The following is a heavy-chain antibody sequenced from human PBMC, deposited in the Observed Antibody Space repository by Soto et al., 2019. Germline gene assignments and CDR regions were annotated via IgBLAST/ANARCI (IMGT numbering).Heavy chain of an antibody. J-gene: IGHJ5*02. D-gene: IGHD2-2*02. CDR3: AKGYCSSTSCYTHATGFDP. CDR2: ISGSGGGT. Sequence: EVQLLESGGGIVQPGGSLRLSCAASGFTLSSYAMSWVRQAPGKGLEWVSAISGSGGGTYYADSVRGRFTISRDNPKNTLYLQMKSLRAEDTAVYYCAKGYCSSTSCYTHATGFDPWGQGTLVTVSS. V-gene: IGHV3-23*01. CDR1: GFTLSSYA.